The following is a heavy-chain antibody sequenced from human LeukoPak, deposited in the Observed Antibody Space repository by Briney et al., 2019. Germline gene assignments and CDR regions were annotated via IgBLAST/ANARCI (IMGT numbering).Heavy chain of an antibody. J-gene: IGHJ6*03. CDR1: GFTFSSYS. D-gene: IGHD6-19*01. Sequence: PGGSLRLSCAASGFTFSSYSMNWVRQAPGRGLEWVSSISSSGTYIYYIDSVKGRFTISRDNAKNSLYLQMNSLRAEDTAVYYCARDLRSYSSGWYDYYYNYMDVWGKGTTVTVSS. V-gene: IGHV3-21*01. CDR3: ARDLRSYSSGWYDYYYNYMDV. CDR2: ISSSGTYI.